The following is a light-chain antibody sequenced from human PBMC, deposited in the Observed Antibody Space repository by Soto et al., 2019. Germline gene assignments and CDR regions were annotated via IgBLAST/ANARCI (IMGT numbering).Light chain of an antibody. Sequence: QSALTQPRSVSGSPGQSVTISCTGTSSDVGRYNYVSWYQQHPGKAPKLIIYDVSKRPSGVPDRFSGSKSGNTASLTISGLQAEDEGEYFCCSYGGSYTPYVFGTGTKLTVL. CDR1: SSDVGRYNY. J-gene: IGLJ1*01. CDR3: CSYGGSYTPYV. V-gene: IGLV2-11*01. CDR2: DVS.